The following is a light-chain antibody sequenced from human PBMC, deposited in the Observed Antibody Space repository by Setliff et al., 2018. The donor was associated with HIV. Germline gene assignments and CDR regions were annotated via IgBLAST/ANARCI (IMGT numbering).Light chain of an antibody. V-gene: IGLV2-14*01. CDR3: ASYTGSSTPYV. CDR1: NSDIGAYNY. CDR2: DVS. Sequence: QSALTQPASVSGSPGQSITISCTGTNSDIGAYNYVSWYRQHPGKAPKLMLYDVSDRPSGVSMRFSGSKSGNTASLTISGLQAEDEADYYCASYTGSSTPYVFGTGTKVTVL. J-gene: IGLJ1*01.